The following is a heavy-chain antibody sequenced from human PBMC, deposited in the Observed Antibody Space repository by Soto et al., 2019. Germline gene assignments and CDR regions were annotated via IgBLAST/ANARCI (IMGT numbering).Heavy chain of an antibody. V-gene: IGHV3-30*02. CDR3: TRDPYTYSVHFHYGMDV. J-gene: IGHJ6*02. CDR2: IWYDGIRI. Sequence: GGSLRLSCEASGFRFGDYGMHWVRQAPGKGLEWVALIWYDGIRIYYGDPVKGRFTVSRDNSKNTLYLQMSNLRNDDTAIYYCTRDPYTYSVHFHYGMDVWGQGTTVTVSS. CDR1: GFRFGDYG. D-gene: IGHD5-18*01.